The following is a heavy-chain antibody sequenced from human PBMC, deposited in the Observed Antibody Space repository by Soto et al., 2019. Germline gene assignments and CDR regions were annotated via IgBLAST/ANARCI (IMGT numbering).Heavy chain of an antibody. V-gene: IGHV1-69*13. CDR1: GGTFSSYA. CDR3: ARADSVTRWFDP. Sequence: SVKVSCKASGGTFSSYAISWVRQAPGQGLEWMGGIIPIFGTANYAQKFQGRVTITADESTSTAYMELNSLRSEPTAVYYCARADSVTRWFDPWRQGPLVTVSS. CDR2: IIPIFGTA. J-gene: IGHJ5*02. D-gene: IGHD2-15*01.